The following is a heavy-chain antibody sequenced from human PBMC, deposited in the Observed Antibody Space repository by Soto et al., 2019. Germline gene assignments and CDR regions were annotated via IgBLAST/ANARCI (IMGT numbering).Heavy chain of an antibody. V-gene: IGHV4-31*03. CDR3: ANRLSDYGYGEVDL. J-gene: IGHJ2*01. D-gene: IGHD4-17*01. CDR2: IYYSGST. Sequence: TSETLSLTCTVSGGSISSGGYYWSWIRQHPGKGLEWIGYIYYSGSTYYNPSLKSRVTISVDTSKNQFSLKLSSVTAADTAVYYCANRLSDYGYGEVDLWGRGTLVTVSS. CDR1: GGSISSGGYY.